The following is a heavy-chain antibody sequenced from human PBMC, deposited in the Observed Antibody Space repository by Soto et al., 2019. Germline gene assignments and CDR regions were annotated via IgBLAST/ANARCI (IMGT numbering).Heavy chain of an antibody. D-gene: IGHD3-3*01. J-gene: IGHJ4*02. CDR3: AKQRFSEWFPDDY. CDR1: GFTFSSYA. Sequence: EVQLLESGGGVVQPGGSLRLSCAASGFTFSSYAMSWVRQAPGKGLEWVSAISGSGGSTYYADSVKGRFTMSRDNSKNTLYLQTNSRRAMGTAVCYSAKQRFSEWFPDDYWCQGTVVTVSS. V-gene: IGHV3-23*01. CDR2: ISGSGGST.